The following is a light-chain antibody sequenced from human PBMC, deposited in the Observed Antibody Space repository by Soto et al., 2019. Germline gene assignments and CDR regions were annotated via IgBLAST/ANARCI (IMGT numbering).Light chain of an antibody. V-gene: IGLV1-40*01. CDR2: SDN. Sequence: QSALTQPPSVSGAPGQRVTISCTGSSSNIGAGYAVRWYQHLPGAAPKLLIYSDNSRPSGVPDRFSGSKSGTSASLAITGLRPEDEADYYCCSYAGSYSYVFGTGTKVTVL. J-gene: IGLJ1*01. CDR3: CSYAGSYSYV. CDR1: SSNIGAGYA.